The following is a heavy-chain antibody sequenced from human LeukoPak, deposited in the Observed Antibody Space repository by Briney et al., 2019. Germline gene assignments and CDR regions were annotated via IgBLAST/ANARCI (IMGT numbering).Heavy chain of an antibody. CDR1: GFTFSSYA. Sequence: PGGSLRLSCAASGFTFSSYAMHWVRQAPGKGLEYVSAISSNGGSTYYANSVKGRFTISRDNSKNTLYLQMGSLRAEDMAVYYCARGISPRTTHLVISPYYFDYWGQGTLVTVSS. CDR3: ARGISPRTTHLVISPYYFDY. V-gene: IGHV3-64*01. D-gene: IGHD2-21*01. CDR2: ISSNGGST. J-gene: IGHJ4*02.